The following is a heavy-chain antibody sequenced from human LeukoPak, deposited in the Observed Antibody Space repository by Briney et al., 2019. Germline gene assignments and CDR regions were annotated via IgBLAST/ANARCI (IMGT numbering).Heavy chain of an antibody. CDR1: GFTFSSYS. D-gene: IGHD2-15*01. CDR2: ISSSSSTI. J-gene: IGHJ4*02. CDR3: AKGGHYSFFDY. Sequence: GGSLRLSCAASGFTFSSYSMNWVRQAPGKGLEWVSYISSSSSTIYFADSVKGRFTISRDNSKSTVSLQMNSLRVEDMAVYYCAKGGHYSFFDYWGQGTLVTVSS. V-gene: IGHV3-48*04.